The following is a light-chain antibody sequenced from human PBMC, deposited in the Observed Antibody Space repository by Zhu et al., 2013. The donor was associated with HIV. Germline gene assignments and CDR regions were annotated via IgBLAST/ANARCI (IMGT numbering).Light chain of an antibody. Sequence: DIQMTQSPSTLSASVGDTVTITCRASQSVSAWLAWYQQKPGKAPKLLIYKASDLQSGVPPRFSGRGSGTEFTLTIHSPQPDDFATYYCQQYNSWWTFGQGTKVEMK. CDR2: KAS. CDR3: QQYNSWWT. V-gene: IGKV1-5*03. CDR1: QSVSAW. J-gene: IGKJ1*01.